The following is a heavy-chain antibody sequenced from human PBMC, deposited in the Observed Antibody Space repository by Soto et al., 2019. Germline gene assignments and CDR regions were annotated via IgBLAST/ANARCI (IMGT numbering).Heavy chain of an antibody. CDR1: GFSLSTSGVG. Sequence: QITLKESGPTLVKPTQTLTLTCTFSGFSLSTSGVGVGWIRQPPGKALECLALIYGNDDKRYSPSLKNRLTITKDTYKNQVVNTMTNMDPVDTATYYCTHSGVTYYYGPGNDYAMNHWGQGTLVTVSS. J-gene: IGHJ1*01. CDR3: THSGVTYYYGPGNDYAMNH. CDR2: IYGNDDK. D-gene: IGHD3-10*01. V-gene: IGHV2-5*01.